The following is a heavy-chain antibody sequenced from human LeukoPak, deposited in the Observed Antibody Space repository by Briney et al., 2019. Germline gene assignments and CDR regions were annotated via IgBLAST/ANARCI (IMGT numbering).Heavy chain of an antibody. V-gene: IGHV4-59*01. CDR3: ARDHYSSSWYNWFDP. J-gene: IGHJ5*02. Sequence: TPSETLSLTCTVSGGSISSYYWSWIRQPPGKGLEWIGYIYYSGSTNYNPSLKSRVTISVDTSKNQFSLKLSSVTAADTAVYYCARDHYSSSWYNWFDPWGQGTLVTVSS. D-gene: IGHD6-13*01. CDR1: GGSISSYY. CDR2: IYYSGST.